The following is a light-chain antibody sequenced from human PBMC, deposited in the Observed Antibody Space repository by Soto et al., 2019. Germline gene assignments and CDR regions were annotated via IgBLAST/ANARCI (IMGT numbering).Light chain of an antibody. Sequence: IVLTQPPGTLSLSPGERATLSCRASQSVRSTYLAWYQQKPGQAPRLLIYGASTRATGIPDRFSGSGSGTDFTLIISRLEPEDFAVYYCQQYGSSPWTFGQGTKVEF. J-gene: IGKJ1*01. CDR3: QQYGSSPWT. CDR2: GAS. CDR1: QSVRSTY. V-gene: IGKV3-20*01.